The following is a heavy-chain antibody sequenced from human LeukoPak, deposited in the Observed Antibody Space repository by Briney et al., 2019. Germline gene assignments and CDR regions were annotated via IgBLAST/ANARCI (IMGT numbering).Heavy chain of an antibody. CDR2: INPSGGST. CDR1: GYTFTSYY. D-gene: IGHD3-10*01. Sequence: GASVKVSCKASGYTFTSYYMHWVRQAPGQGLEWMGIINPSGGSTSYAQKFQGRVTMTRDTSTSTVYMELSSLRSEDTAVCYCAREPPGYAFDIWGQGTMVTVSS. CDR3: AREPPGYAFDI. V-gene: IGHV1-46*03. J-gene: IGHJ3*02.